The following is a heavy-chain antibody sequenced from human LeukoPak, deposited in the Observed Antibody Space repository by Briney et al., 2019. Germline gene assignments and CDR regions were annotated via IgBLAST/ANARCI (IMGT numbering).Heavy chain of an antibody. D-gene: IGHD2-21*02. CDR1: GFTFNAYA. CDR3: AKDRGDYPPYFDH. J-gene: IGHJ4*02. V-gene: IGHV3-30*02. Sequence: GGSLRLSCAASGFTFNAYAIHWVRQAPGKGLEWVAFIRKDGNDEKYADSVKGRFTISRDNSKNMVYLQMNNLQTEDTSIYYCAKDRGDYPPYFDHWGQGTLVTVSS. CDR2: IRKDGNDE.